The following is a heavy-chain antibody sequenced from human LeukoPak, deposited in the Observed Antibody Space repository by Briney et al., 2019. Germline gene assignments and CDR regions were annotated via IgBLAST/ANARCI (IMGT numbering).Heavy chain of an antibody. CDR2: ISGSGYAI. Sequence: GGSLRLSCTASGFTFSDFHMSWIRQAPGKGLEWVSHISGSGYAIHHPGSVKGRFTNSRDNAKNSLYLQMNSLRVEDSAVYYCARLSGTYSRGGDHWGQGTLVTVSS. CDR1: GFTFSDFH. CDR3: ARLSGTYSRGGDH. D-gene: IGHD1-26*01. V-gene: IGHV3-11*01. J-gene: IGHJ4*02.